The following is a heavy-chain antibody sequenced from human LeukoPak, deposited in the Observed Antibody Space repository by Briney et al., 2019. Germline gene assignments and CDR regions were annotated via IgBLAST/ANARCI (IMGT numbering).Heavy chain of an antibody. V-gene: IGHV4-34*01. CDR2: INHSGST. CDR3: ARTVAAHSSYDY. CDR1: GGSFSGYY. Sequence: PSETLSLTCAVYGGSFSGYYWSWIRQPPGKGLEWIGEINHSGSTNYNPSLKSRVTISVDTSKNQFSLKLSSVTAADTAVYYCARTVAAHSSYDYWGQGTLVTVSS. D-gene: IGHD6-19*01. J-gene: IGHJ4*02.